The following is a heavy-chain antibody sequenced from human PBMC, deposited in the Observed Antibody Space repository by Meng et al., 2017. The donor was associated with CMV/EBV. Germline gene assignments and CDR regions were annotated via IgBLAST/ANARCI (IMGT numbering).Heavy chain of an antibody. CDR2: INPNSGGT. CDR1: GYTFTGYY. CDR3: ARYNYDSSGYRN. Sequence: ASVKVSCKASGYTFTGYYMHWVRRAPGQGLEWMGWINPNSGGTNYAQKFQGRVTMTRDTSISTAYMELSRLRSDDTAVYYCARYNYDSSGYRNWGQGTLVTVSS. J-gene: IGHJ4*02. D-gene: IGHD3-22*01. V-gene: IGHV1-2*02.